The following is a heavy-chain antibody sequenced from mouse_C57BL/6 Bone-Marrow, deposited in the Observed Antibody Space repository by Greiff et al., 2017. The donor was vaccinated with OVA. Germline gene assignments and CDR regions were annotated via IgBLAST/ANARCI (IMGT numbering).Heavy chain of an antibody. V-gene: IGHV1-64*01. J-gene: IGHJ2*01. CDR1: GYTFTSYW. D-gene: IGHD2-1*01. CDR2: IHPNSGST. Sequence: QVQLQQPGAELVKPGASVKLSCKASGYTFTSYWMHWVKQRPGQGLEWIGMIHPNSGSTNYNAKFKSKATLTVDKSSSTAYLQLSSLTSEDSAVYYCARKDGNYVFDYWGQGTTLTVSA. CDR3: ARKDGNYVFDY.